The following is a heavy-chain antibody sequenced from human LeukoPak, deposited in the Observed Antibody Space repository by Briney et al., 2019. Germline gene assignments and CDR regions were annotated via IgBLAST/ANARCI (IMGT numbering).Heavy chain of an antibody. CDR1: GGSFSGYY. CDR2: INHSGST. CDR3: ARATAYSSLSWHASYGTEYNWFDP. Sequence: SETLSLTCAVYGGSFSGYYWSWIRQPPGKGLEWIGEINHSGSTNYNPSLKSRVTISVDTSKNQFSLKLSSVTAADTAVYYCARATAYSSLSWHASYGTEYNWFDPWGQGTLVTVSS. D-gene: IGHD6-6*01. V-gene: IGHV4-34*01. J-gene: IGHJ5*02.